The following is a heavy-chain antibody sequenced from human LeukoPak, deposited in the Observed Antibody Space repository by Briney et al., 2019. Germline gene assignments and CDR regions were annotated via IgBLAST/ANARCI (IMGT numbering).Heavy chain of an antibody. CDR3: AKDDNDFWSGYPPN. V-gene: IGHV3-23*01. J-gene: IGHJ4*02. Sequence: HSGGSLRLSCAASGFTFSSYAMSWVRQAPGKGLEWVSAISGSGGSTYYADSVKGRFTISRDNSKNTLYLQMNSLRADDTAVYYCAKDDNDFWSGYPPNWGQGTLVTVSS. CDR1: GFTFSSYA. CDR2: ISGSGGST. D-gene: IGHD3-3*01.